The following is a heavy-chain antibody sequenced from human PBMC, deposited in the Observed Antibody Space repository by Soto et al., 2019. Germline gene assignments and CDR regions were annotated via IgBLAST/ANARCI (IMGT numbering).Heavy chain of an antibody. D-gene: IGHD2-2*01. J-gene: IGHJ4*02. CDR2: INAGNGNT. V-gene: IGHV1-3*01. CDR1: GYTFITYA. Sequence: GASVKVSCKSSGYTFITYAMNWVRQAPGQSLEWMGWINAGNGNTKYSQKFQGRVTITGDTSASTAYMELSSLRSEDTVVFYCARGGSTSCWECDYFDYWGQGTLVTVSS. CDR3: ARGGSTSCWECDYFDY.